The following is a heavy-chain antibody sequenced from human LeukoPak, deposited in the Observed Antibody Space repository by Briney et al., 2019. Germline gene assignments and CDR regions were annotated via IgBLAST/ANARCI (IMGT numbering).Heavy chain of an antibody. CDR1: GFTFSSYG. V-gene: IGHV3-33*01. CDR2: IWYDGSNK. Sequence: GRCLRLSCAVSGFTFSSYGMHWVRQAPGKGLVWGAVIWYDGSNKYYADSVKGRFTISRDNSKNTLYLQMNSLRAEDTAVYYCARDRGAGGTFDYWGQGTLVTVSS. J-gene: IGHJ4*02. CDR3: ARDRGAGGTFDY. D-gene: IGHD1-1*01.